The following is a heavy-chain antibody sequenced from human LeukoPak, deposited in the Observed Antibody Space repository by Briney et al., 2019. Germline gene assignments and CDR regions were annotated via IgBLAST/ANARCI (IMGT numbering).Heavy chain of an antibody. CDR2: INPSGGST. V-gene: IGHV1-46*01. Sequence: ASAKVSCKASGYTFTSYYMHWVRQAPGQGLEWMGIINPSGGSTSYAQKFQGRVTMTRDTSTSTVYMELSSLRSEDTAVYYCARDLNKYQLLSWFDPWGQGTLVTVSS. CDR3: ARDLNKYQLLSWFDP. D-gene: IGHD2-2*01. CDR1: GYTFTSYY. J-gene: IGHJ5*02.